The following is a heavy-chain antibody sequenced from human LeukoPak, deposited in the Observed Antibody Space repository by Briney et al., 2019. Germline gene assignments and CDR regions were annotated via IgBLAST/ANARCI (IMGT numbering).Heavy chain of an antibody. CDR1: GGSISSGDYY. V-gene: IGHV4-30-4*02. J-gene: IGHJ5*02. CDR2: IYYSGST. CDR3: SRGRVWFDP. D-gene: IGHD3-3*01. Sequence: SETLSLPCTVSGGSISSGDYYWNWIRQPPGKGLEWIGYIYYSGSTYYNPSLKSRVIISVDTSKNQFSLKLSSVTAADTAVYYCSRGRVWFDPWGQGTLVTVSS.